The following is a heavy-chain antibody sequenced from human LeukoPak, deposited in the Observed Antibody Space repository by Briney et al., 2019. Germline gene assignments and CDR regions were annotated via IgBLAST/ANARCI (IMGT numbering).Heavy chain of an antibody. D-gene: IGHD3-10*01. CDR2: IYTSGST. V-gene: IGHV4-4*07. CDR1: GGSISSYY. CDR3: ARQGGYYGSGSYGDV. J-gene: IGHJ6*02. Sequence: SETLSLTCTVSGGSISSYYWSWIRQPAGKGLEWIGRIYTSGSTNYNPSLKSRVTMSIDTSKKQFSLNLISVTAADTAVYYCARQGGYYGSGSYGDVWGQGTTVTVSS.